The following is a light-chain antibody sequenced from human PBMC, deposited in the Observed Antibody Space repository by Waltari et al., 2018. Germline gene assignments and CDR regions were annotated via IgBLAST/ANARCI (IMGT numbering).Light chain of an antibody. CDR3: QQANSFPGYT. V-gene: IGKV1D-12*01. Sequence: DIQMTQSPSSVSASVGDRVTITCRASQDISSWLAWYQQKPGKAPKLLIYAASILHSGVPSRFSGSRSGTDFTLTSSSLQPEDFATYYCQQANSFPGYTFGQGTKLEI. J-gene: IGKJ2*01. CDR1: QDISSW. CDR2: AAS.